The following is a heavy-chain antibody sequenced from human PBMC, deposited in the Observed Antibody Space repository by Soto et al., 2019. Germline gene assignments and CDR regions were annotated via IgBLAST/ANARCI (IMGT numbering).Heavy chain of an antibody. CDR1: GGSISSSSYY. Sequence: SETLSLTCTVSGGSISSSSYYWGWIRQPPGKGLEWIGSIYYGGSTYYNPSLKSRVTISVDTSKNQFSLKLSSVTAADTAVYYCARAVAAAGTGNWFDPWGRGTLVTVSS. V-gene: IGHV4-39*07. CDR3: ARAVAAAGTGNWFDP. CDR2: IYYGGST. J-gene: IGHJ5*02. D-gene: IGHD6-13*01.